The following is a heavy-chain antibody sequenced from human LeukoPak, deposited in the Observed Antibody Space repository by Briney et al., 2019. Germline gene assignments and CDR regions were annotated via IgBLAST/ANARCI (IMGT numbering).Heavy chain of an antibody. CDR1: GFTFSNYA. CDR3: AKGKYSSSSDWFDP. V-gene: IGHV3-23*01. Sequence: PGGSLRLSCAASGFTFSNYAMTWVRQAPGRGLEWVSGLSGGAHSAYHADSVKGRFTISRDNSKNTLYLQMNSLRAEDTAVYYCAKGKYSSSSDWFDPWGQGTLVTVSS. D-gene: IGHD6-6*01. J-gene: IGHJ5*02. CDR2: LSGGAHSA.